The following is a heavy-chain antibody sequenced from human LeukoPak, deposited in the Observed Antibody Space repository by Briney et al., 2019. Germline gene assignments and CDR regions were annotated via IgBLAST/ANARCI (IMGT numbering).Heavy chain of an antibody. J-gene: IGHJ3*02. CDR1: GFTFSDYY. V-gene: IGHV3-11*04. Sequence: GGSLRLSCAASGFTFSDYYMSWIRQAPGKGLEWVSYISSSGSTIYYADSVKGRFTISRDNPKNSLYLQMNSLRAEDTAVYYCARSNYDDLSSLAFDIWGQGTMVTVSS. CDR2: ISSSGSTI. D-gene: IGHD4-17*01. CDR3: ARSNYDDLSSLAFDI.